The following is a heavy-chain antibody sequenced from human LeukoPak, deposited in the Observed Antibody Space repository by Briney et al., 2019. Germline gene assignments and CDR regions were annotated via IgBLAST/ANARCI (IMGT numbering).Heavy chain of an antibody. CDR3: TKELQRSLDY. CDR1: GFTFSSYT. CDR2: ISSSSSYI. D-gene: IGHD6-25*01. J-gene: IGHJ4*02. V-gene: IGHV3-21*01. Sequence: GGSLRPSCAASGFTFSSYTMNWVRQAPGKGLEWVSSISSSSSYIYYADSVEGRFTISTDNAKNSLYLQMNSLRAEDTAMYYCTKELQRSLDYWGQGTLVTVSS.